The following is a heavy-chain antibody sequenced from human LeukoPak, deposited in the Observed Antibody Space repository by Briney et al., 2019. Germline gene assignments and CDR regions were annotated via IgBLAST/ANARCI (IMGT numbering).Heavy chain of an antibody. CDR1: GGSISSGGYY. Sequence: PSETLSLTCTVSGGSISSGGYYWSWIRQPPGKGLEWIGYIYHSGSTYYNPSLKSRVTISVDRSKNQFSLKLSSVTAADTAVYCCARRMADYYYYMDVWGKGTTVTVSS. CDR3: ARRMADYYYYMDV. D-gene: IGHD5-24*01. CDR2: IYHSGST. V-gene: IGHV4-30-2*01. J-gene: IGHJ6*03.